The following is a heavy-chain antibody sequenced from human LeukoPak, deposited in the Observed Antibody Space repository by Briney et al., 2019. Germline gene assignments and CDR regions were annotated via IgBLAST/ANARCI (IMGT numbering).Heavy chain of an antibody. CDR3: ARGGYCSSTSCPPLGY. CDR2: INAGNGNT. CDR1: GYTLTELS. V-gene: IGHV1-3*01. J-gene: IGHJ4*02. Sequence: ASVKVSCKVSGYTLTELSMHWVRQAPGKGLEWMGWINAGNGNTKYSQKFQGRVTITRDTSASTAYMELSRLRSDDTAVYYCARGGYCSSTSCPPLGYWGQGTLVTVSS. D-gene: IGHD2-2*01.